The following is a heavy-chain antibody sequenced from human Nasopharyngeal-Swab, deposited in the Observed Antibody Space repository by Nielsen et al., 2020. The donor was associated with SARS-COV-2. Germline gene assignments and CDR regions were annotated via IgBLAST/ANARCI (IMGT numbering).Heavy chain of an antibody. CDR3: AKANTRDFDY. Sequence: GESLKISCAASGFSFNSFAMSWVRQAPGKGLEWVSGISGGGDSTHYADSVKGRFTISRDNSRKTLYLQMNSLRAEDTAVYHCAKANTRDFDYWGQGTPVTVSS. J-gene: IGHJ4*02. CDR1: GFSFNSFA. CDR2: ISGGGDST. V-gene: IGHV3-23*01.